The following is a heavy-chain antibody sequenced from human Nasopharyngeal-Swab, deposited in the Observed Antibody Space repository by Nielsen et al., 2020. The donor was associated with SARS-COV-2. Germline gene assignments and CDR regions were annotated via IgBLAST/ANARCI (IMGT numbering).Heavy chain of an antibody. CDR3: ARHERRWLQLRPEYFQH. Sequence: SETLSLTCTVSGASISRTTYYWSWIRQHPGKGLEWIGYIYYSGSTYYDPSLKSRVTISVDTSKNQFSLKLSSVTAADTAVYYCARHERRWLQLRPEYFQHWGQGTLVTVSS. V-gene: IGHV4-31*03. CDR1: GASISRTTYY. D-gene: IGHD5-24*01. J-gene: IGHJ1*01. CDR2: IYYSGST.